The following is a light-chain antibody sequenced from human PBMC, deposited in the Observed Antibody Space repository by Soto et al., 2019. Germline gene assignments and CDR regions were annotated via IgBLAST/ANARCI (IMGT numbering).Light chain of an antibody. CDR2: GAS. Sequence: EIVLTQSPATLSLSPGERATLSCRASQSVSSYLAWYQQKPGQAPRLLIYGASTRATGVPGRFSASGSGTEFTLTISSLQSEDFAVYYCQQYNDWWTFGQGTKVDIK. CDR1: QSVSSY. V-gene: IGKV3-15*01. J-gene: IGKJ1*01. CDR3: QQYNDWWT.